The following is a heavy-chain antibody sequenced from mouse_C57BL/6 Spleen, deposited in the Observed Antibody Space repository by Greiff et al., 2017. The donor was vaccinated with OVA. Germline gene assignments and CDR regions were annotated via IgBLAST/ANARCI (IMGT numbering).Heavy chain of an antibody. CDR3: ASVGFY. V-gene: IGHV1-50*01. Sequence: VQLQQPGAELVKPGASVKLSCKASGYTFTSYWMQWVKQRPGQGLEWIGEIDPSDSYTNYNQKFKGKATLTVDTSSSTAYMQLSSLTSEDSAVYYCASVGFYWGQGTLVTVSA. CDR1: GYTFTSYW. J-gene: IGHJ3*01. CDR2: IDPSDSYT.